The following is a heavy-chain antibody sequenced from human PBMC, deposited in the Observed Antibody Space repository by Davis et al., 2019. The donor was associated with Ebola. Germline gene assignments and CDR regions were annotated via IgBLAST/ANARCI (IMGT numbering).Heavy chain of an antibody. V-gene: IGHV3-74*01. Sequence: LVWVSRINSDGSNTSYADSVKGRFTISRDNAKNTMYLQMNSLRAEDTAVYYCAREVTGTTLRYYYYYGM. CDR3: AREVTGTTLRYYYYYGM. CDR2: INSDGSNT. D-gene: IGHD1-20*01. J-gene: IGHJ6*01.